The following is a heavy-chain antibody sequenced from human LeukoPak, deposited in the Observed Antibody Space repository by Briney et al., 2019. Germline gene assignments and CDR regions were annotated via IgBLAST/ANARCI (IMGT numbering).Heavy chain of an antibody. V-gene: IGHV3-74*01. CDR1: GFIFSSYW. CDR3: AKVKEMYSSGSYYFDY. D-gene: IGHD6-19*01. Sequence: GGSLRLSCAASGFIFSSYWMHWVRQAPGKGLVWVSRINGDGSSTSYADSVKGRFTISRDNAKNTLYLQMNSPRAEDTAVYYCAKVKEMYSSGSYYFDYWGQGTLVTVSS. CDR2: INGDGSST. J-gene: IGHJ4*02.